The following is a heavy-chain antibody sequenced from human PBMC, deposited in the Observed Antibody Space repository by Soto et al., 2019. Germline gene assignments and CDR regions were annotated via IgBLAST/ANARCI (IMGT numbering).Heavy chain of an antibody. CDR1: GFTFSDYA. CDR3: ANGGRQWLVTSDFNY. J-gene: IGHJ4*02. D-gene: IGHD6-19*01. Sequence: ESGGGVVQPGRSLRLSCAASGFTFSDYAMHWVRQAPGKGLEWVAVVSHDGRNTHYADSVKGRFTISRDSSKNTVSLEMTSRRAEDTAVYYCANGGRQWLVTSDFNYWGQGALVTVSS. V-gene: IGHV3-30*18. CDR2: VSHDGRNT.